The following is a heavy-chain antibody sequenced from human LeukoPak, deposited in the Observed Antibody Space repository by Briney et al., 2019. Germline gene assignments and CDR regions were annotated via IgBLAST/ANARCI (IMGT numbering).Heavy chain of an antibody. J-gene: IGHJ4*02. CDR1: GYTFTSYG. CDR2: ISAYNGNT. V-gene: IGHV1-18*01. D-gene: IGHD3-10*01. CDR3: ASIRGNIGYFDY. Sequence: ASVKVSCKASGYTFTSYGISWVRQAPGQGLEWMGWISAYNGNTNYAQKLQGRVTITTDESTSTAYMELSSLRSEDTAVYYCASIRGNIGYFDYWGQGTLVTVSS.